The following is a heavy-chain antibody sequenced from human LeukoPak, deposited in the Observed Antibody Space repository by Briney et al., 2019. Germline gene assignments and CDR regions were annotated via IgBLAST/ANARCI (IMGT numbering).Heavy chain of an antibody. Sequence: SETLSLTCTVSGGSISSYYWSWIRQPPGKGLEWIGYIYYSGSTNYNPSLKSRVTISVDTSKNQFSLKLSSVTAGDTAVYYCAREGWVAFDIWGQGTMVTVSP. CDR1: GGSISSYY. D-gene: IGHD3-16*01. CDR3: AREGWVAFDI. J-gene: IGHJ3*02. CDR2: IYYSGST. V-gene: IGHV4-59*01.